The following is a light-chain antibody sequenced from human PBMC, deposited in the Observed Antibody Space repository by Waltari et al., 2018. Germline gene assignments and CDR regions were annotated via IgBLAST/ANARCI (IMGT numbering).Light chain of an antibody. CDR3: SSYTSSSTYV. CDR2: DVS. CDR1: RSDVGGYNY. Sequence: QSALTQPASVSGSPGQSIPLSCTGTRSDVGGYNYVSWYQQHPGKAPKLMIYDVSKRPSGVSNRFSGSKSGNTASLTISGLQAEDEADYYCSSYTSSSTYVFGTGTKVTVL. J-gene: IGLJ1*01. V-gene: IGLV2-14*01.